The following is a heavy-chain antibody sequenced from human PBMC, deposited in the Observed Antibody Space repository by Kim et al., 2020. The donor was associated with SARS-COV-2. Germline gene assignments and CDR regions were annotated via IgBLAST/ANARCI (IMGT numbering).Heavy chain of an antibody. CDR1: GYTFTSYA. V-gene: IGHV1-3*01. D-gene: IGHD6-19*01. CDR3: ARCIAVAGTRGWFDP. J-gene: IGHJ5*02. CDR2: INAGNGNT. Sequence: ASVKVSCKASGYTFTSYAMHLVRQAPGQRLEWMGWINAGNGNTKYSQKFQGRVTITRDTSASTAYMELSSLRSEDTAVYYCARCIAVAGTRGWFDPWGQGTLVTVSS.